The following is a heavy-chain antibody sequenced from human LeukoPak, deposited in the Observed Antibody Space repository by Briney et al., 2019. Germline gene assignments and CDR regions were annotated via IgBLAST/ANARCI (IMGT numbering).Heavy chain of an antibody. CDR2: INHSGST. CDR1: GGSFSGYY. V-gene: IGHV4-34*01. CDR3: ARLYVGAFDI. Sequence: SETLSLTCAVYGGSFSGYYWSWIRQPPGKGLEWIGEINHSGSTNYNPSLKSRATISVDTSKNQFTLKLSSVTAADTAVYYCARLYVGAFDIWGQGTMVTVSS. D-gene: IGHD2-8*01. J-gene: IGHJ3*02.